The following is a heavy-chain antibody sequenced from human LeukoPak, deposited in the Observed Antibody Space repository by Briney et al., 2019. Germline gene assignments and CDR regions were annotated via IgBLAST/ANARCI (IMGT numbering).Heavy chain of an antibody. V-gene: IGHV4-61*09. D-gene: IGHD2-2*01. CDR3: ARDGDAVSAAIAGAFDL. Sequence: PSETPSLTCTVSAVSFSSGSFYWSWMRQSAGKGLEWIGHVYSTGNTKYNPSLKSRVTISADTSKNQISLRLRSVTAADTAMFYCARDGDAVSAAIAGAFDLWGRGTMVTVSS. CDR2: VYSTGNT. CDR1: AVSFSSGSFY. J-gene: IGHJ3*01.